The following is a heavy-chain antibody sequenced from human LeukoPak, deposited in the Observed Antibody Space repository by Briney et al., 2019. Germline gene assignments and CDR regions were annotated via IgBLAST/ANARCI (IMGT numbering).Heavy chain of an antibody. D-gene: IGHD3-3*01. CDR1: GGTFSSYT. J-gene: IGHJ3*02. CDR3: ARAGITIFGVVNAFDI. V-gene: IGHV1-69*02. Sequence: SVKVSCKASGGTFSSYTISWVRQAPGQGLEWMGRIIPILGIANYAQKFQGRVTITADKSTSTAYMELSSLRSEDTAVYYCARAGITIFGVVNAFDIWGQGTMVTVSS. CDR2: IIPILGIA.